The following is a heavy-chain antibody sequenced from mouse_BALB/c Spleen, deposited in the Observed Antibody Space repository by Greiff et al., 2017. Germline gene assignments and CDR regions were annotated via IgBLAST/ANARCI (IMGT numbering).Heavy chain of an antibody. CDR3: ARLGTGYLFAY. D-gene: IGHD2-3*01. CDR2: ISNGGGST. CDR1: GFTFSSYT. V-gene: IGHV5-12-2*01. J-gene: IGHJ3*01. Sequence: EVHLVESGGGLVQPGGSLKLSCAASGFTFSSYTMSWVRQTPEKRLEWVAYISNGGGSTYYPDTVKGRFTISRDNAKNTLYLQMSSLKSEDTAMYYCARLGTGYLFAYWGQGTLVTVSA.